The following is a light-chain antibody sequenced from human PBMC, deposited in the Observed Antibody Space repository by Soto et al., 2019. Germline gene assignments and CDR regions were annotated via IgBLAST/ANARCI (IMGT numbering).Light chain of an antibody. V-gene: IGKV2D-29*01. CDR3: MQSLQLNT. CDR1: QGLLDSDGRTH. CDR2: EVS. Sequence: DIVLTQTPLSLSVTPGQPASISCNSSQGLLDSDGRTHLYWYVQKTGQPPQALIYEVSKRSSGVPDRFSGSGSGTHFTLRMSRVQAEDAGIYYCMQSLQLNTFGGGTKVDI. J-gene: IGKJ4*01.